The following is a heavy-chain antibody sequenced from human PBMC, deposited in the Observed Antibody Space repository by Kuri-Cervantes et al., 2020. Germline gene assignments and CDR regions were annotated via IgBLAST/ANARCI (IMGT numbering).Heavy chain of an antibody. CDR1: GYTFTSYD. V-gene: IGHV1-2*02. J-gene: IGHJ5*02. D-gene: IGHD2-2*01. CDR2: INPNSGGA. CDR3: ARDRSSQLLRNWFDP. Sequence: ASVKVSCKASGYTFTSYDINWVRQATGQGLEWTGWINPNSGGANYALKFQCKVTMTRDTSISTAYMERSRLRSDDTAVYYCARDRSSQLLRNWFDPWGQGTRVTVS.